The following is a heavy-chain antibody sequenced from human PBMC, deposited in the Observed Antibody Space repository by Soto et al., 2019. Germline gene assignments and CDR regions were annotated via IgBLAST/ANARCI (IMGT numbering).Heavy chain of an antibody. V-gene: IGHV1-69*13. J-gene: IGHJ4*02. D-gene: IGHD4-17*01. CDR3: ARDDGDYRTVDY. CDR2: IIPIFGTA. Sequence: ASVKVSCKASGGTFSSYAISWVRQAPGQGLEWMGGIIPIFGTANYAQKFQGRVTITADESTSTAYMELSSLRSEDTAVYYCARDDGDYRTVDYWSQGTLVTVSS. CDR1: GGTFSSYA.